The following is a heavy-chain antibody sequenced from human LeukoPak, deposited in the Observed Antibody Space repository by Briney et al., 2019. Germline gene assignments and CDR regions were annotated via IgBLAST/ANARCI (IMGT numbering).Heavy chain of an antibody. CDR2: ISSSGNIK. V-gene: IGHV3-11*01. CDR1: GFTFSDYY. D-gene: IGHD5-12*01. J-gene: IGHJ4*02. CDR3: ANFQWLRYFAF. Sequence: GGSLRLSCAASGFTFSDYYMSWIRQAPGKGLEWLSYISSSGNIKYYTDSVKGRFTISRDNARNSLYLQMNSLRAEDTAVYYCANFQWLRYFAFWGQGTLVTVSS.